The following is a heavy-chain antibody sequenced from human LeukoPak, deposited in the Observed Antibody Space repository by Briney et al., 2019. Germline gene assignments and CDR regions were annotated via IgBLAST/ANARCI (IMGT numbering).Heavy chain of an antibody. Sequence: QPGRSLRLSCAASGFTFSSYGMHWVRQAPGKGLEWVAVISYDGSNKYYADSVKGRFTISRDNSKNKLQLQMSSLRAEDTAVYYCVRDGRMTTATYYYYGMDVWGQGTTVTVSS. CDR3: VRDGRMTTATYYYYGMDV. J-gene: IGHJ6*02. D-gene: IGHD4-17*01. CDR2: ISYDGSNK. V-gene: IGHV3-30*03. CDR1: GFTFSSYG.